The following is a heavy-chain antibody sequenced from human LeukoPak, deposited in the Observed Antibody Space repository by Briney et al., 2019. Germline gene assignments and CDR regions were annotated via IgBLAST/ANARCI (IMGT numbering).Heavy chain of an antibody. V-gene: IGHV1-8*01. J-gene: IGHJ3*02. Sequence: GASVKVSCKASGYTFTSYDINWVRQATGQGLEWMGWMSPNSGNTGYAQKFQGRVTMTRNTSISTAYMELSSLRSEDTAVYYCARSGDYDFWSGRTDAFDIWGQGTMVTVSS. CDR2: MSPNSGNT. CDR1: GYTFTSYD. CDR3: ARSGDYDFWSGRTDAFDI. D-gene: IGHD3-3*01.